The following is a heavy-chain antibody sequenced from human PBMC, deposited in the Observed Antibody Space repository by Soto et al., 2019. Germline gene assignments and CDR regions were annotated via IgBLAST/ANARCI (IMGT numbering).Heavy chain of an antibody. CDR3: ARYKSNYYYGMDV. J-gene: IGHJ6*02. Sequence: SETLSLTCTVSGGSISSHYWSWIRQPPGKGLEWIGYIYYSGITNYNPSLKSRVTISVDTSKNQFSLKLSSVTAADTAVYYCARYKSNYYYGMDVWGQGTTVTVSS. D-gene: IGHD1-20*01. CDR2: IYYSGIT. V-gene: IGHV4-59*11. CDR1: GGSISSHY.